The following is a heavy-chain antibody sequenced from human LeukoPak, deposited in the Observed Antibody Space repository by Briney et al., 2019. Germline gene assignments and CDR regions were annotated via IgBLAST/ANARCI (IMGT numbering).Heavy chain of an antibody. D-gene: IGHD6-19*01. J-gene: IGHJ4*01. Sequence: KGGESLRISCKGSGYSFTSHWISWVRQVPGKGLEWMGRIDPSDSYTNYSPSFQGHVTLSADKSISTAYQQWSSLKASDTAMYYCARLSLVAVAEIRDYWGQGTLVTVSS. V-gene: IGHV5-10-1*01. CDR1: GYSFTSHW. CDR2: IDPSDSYT. CDR3: ARLSLVAVAEIRDY.